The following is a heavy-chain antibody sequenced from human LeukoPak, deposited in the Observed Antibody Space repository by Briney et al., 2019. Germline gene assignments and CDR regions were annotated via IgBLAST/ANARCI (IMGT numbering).Heavy chain of an antibody. J-gene: IGHJ4*02. Sequence: GESLKISCEGSGYTFTTYWIAWVRQMPGKGLEWMAIIYAGNSDTRYSPSFQGQVTISADKSISTAYLQWSSLKASDTAMYYCARRISVTGREFGYWGQGTLVTVSS. CDR2: IYAGNSDT. CDR3: ARRISVTGREFGY. D-gene: IGHD2-21*01. CDR1: GYTFTTYW. V-gene: IGHV5-51*01.